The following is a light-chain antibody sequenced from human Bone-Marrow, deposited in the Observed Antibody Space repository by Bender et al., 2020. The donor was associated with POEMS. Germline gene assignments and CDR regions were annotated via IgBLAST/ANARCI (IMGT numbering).Light chain of an antibody. Sequence: QSALTQPPSASGSPGQSVTISCTGTSSDIWHSDYVSWYRQHPGKAPKLMIYEVNKRPSGVPDRFSGSKSGNTASLTITGVQGEDEADYYCQSCDSSLSGEVFGGGTKLTVL. CDR1: SSDIWHSDY. J-gene: IGLJ2*01. V-gene: IGLV2-8*01. CDR3: QSCDSSLSGEV. CDR2: EVN.